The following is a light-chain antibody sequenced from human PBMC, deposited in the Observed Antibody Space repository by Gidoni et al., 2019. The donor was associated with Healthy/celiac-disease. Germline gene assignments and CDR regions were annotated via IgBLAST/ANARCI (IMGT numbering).Light chain of an antibody. CDR2: DAS. Sequence: EIALKQSPATLSLSPGERATLSYRASQSVRSYLAWYQQKPGQAPRLLNYDASNRATGIPARFSGSGSGTDFTLTICGLEPEDFAVYYCQQRSNWPSLTFXGXTKVEIK. CDR1: QSVRSY. V-gene: IGKV3-11*01. CDR3: QQRSNWPSLT. J-gene: IGKJ4*01.